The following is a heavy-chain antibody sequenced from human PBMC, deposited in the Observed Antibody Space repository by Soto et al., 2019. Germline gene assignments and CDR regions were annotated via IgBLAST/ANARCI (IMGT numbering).Heavy chain of an antibody. V-gene: IGHV1-18*01. CDR1: GYTFTSYG. Sequence: QVQLVQSGAEVKKPGASVKVSCKASGYTFTSYGISWVRQAPGQGLEWMGWISAYSDNTNYAQMLQGRVTMTTDTSTSTAYMELRSLRSDDAAVYFCARAGDYYDSSAYFSWGQGTLVTVSS. D-gene: IGHD3-22*01. J-gene: IGHJ5*02. CDR3: ARAGDYYDSSAYFS. CDR2: ISAYSDNT.